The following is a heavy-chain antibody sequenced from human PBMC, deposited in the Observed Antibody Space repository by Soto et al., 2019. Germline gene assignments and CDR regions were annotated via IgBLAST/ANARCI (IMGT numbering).Heavy chain of an antibody. CDR3: ARVTDPFSWFNPYYFDS. CDR1: GFTFSSYA. Sequence: GGSLRLSCAASGFTFSSYAMSWFRQAPGNGLEWVALISNDGVDKYFADSVKGRFTISRDNSKNTLFLQMNSLRGEDTAVYFCARVTDPFSWFNPYYFDSWGQGTLVTVSS. CDR2: ISNDGVDK. J-gene: IGHJ4*02. V-gene: IGHV3-30-3*01. D-gene: IGHD6-13*01.